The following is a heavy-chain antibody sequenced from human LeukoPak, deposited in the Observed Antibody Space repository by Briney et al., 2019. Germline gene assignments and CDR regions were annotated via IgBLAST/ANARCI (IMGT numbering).Heavy chain of an antibody. V-gene: IGHV4-30-4*01. CDR3: ARHDQGGSDPIGH. CDR1: GGSISSGDYY. CDR2: VYYSGST. J-gene: IGHJ4*02. D-gene: IGHD1-26*01. Sequence: SETLSLTCTVPGGSISSGDYYWSWIRQPPGKGLEWIGYVYYSGSTYYNPSLKSRVTISVDTSKNQFSLKLSSVTAADTAVYYCARHDQGGSDPIGHWGQGTLVTVSS.